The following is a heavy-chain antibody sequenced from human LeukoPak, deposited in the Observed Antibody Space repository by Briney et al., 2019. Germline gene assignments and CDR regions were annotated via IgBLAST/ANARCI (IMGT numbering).Heavy chain of an antibody. CDR1: GFTFDDYA. V-gene: IGHV3-9*01. CDR2: ISWNSGSI. Sequence: GGSLRLSCAASGFTFDDYAMRWVRQAPGKGLEWISGISWNSGSIGYADSVKGRFTISRDNAKNSLYLQMNSLRAEDTALYYCAKDRRSSYYYYGMDVWGQGTTVTVSS. CDR3: AKDRRSSYYYYGMDV. J-gene: IGHJ6*02.